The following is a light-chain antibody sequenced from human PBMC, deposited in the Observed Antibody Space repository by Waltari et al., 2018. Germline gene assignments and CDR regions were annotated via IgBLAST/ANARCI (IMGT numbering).Light chain of an antibody. J-gene: IGKJ1*01. Sequence: EIVLTQSPGTLSLSPGERATLSCRASQSIGIYLAWYQKKPGQAPRLLMYHASSRATGIPDRLSGSGAGTDFSLTISRLEPEEFAVYYCQKYERLPATFGQGTKVEIK. CDR3: QKYERLPAT. CDR1: QSIGIY. CDR2: HAS. V-gene: IGKV3-20*01.